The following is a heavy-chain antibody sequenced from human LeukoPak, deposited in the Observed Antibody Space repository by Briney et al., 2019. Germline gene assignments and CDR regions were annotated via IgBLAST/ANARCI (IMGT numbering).Heavy chain of an antibody. CDR1: GGPISSYY. J-gene: IGHJ4*02. CDR3: ARGYQLLFY. Sequence: PSETLSLTCTVSGGPISSYYWSWIRQPPGKGLEWIGYIYYSGSSNYNPSLKSRVTISVDTSKNQFSLKLSFVTAADTAVYYCARGYQLLFYWGQGTLVTVSS. CDR2: IYYSGSS. V-gene: IGHV4-59*01. D-gene: IGHD2-2*01.